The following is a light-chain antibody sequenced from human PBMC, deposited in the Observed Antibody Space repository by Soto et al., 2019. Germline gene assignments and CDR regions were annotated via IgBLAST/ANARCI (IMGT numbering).Light chain of an antibody. CDR3: QSYDSSLNRV. Sequence: QSVLTQPPSVSGAPGQRITISCTGSSSNIGARYDVHWYRQLPGAAPKLLLYGDNYRPSGVPDRFSASKSGTSASLAITGLQADDEADDYCQSYDSSLNRVFGTGTKLTVL. V-gene: IGLV1-40*01. J-gene: IGLJ1*01. CDR1: SSNIGARYD. CDR2: GDN.